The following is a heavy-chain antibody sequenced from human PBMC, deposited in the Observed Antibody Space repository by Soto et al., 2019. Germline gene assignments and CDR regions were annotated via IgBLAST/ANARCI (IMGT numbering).Heavy chain of an antibody. CDR2: MSWNSGSI. D-gene: IGHD3-10*01. J-gene: IGHJ4*02. Sequence: EVQLVESGGGLLQPGGSLRLSCAASGFTFGDYAMHWVRQAPGRGLEWVSGMSWNSGSIHYADSVKGRFTISRDNAKNSLYLEMNGLRAEDTALYYCVRVGDPRNYYFDGYHDYWGRGTLVTVSS. CDR3: VRVGDPRNYYFDGYHDY. V-gene: IGHV3-9*01. CDR1: GFTFGDYA.